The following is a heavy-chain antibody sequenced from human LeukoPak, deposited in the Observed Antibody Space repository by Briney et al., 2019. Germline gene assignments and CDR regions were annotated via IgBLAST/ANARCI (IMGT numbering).Heavy chain of an antibody. CDR2: ISGSGGST. D-gene: IGHD2-2*01. CDR1: GFTFSSYA. J-gene: IGHJ4*02. CDR3: AKTNAGYCSSTSCYPVFGY. Sequence: GGSLRLSCAASGFTFSSYAMSWVRQAPGKGLEWVSAISGSGGSTYYADSVKGRFTISRDNSKNTLYLQMNSLRAEDTAVYYCAKTNAGYCSSTSCYPVFGYWGQGTLVTVSS. V-gene: IGHV3-23*01.